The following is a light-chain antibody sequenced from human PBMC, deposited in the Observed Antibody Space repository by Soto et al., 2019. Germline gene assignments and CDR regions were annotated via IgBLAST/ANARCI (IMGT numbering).Light chain of an antibody. CDR2: HAS. Sequence: DIQMTQSPSTLPASLGDRVTITCRASQSISNWLSWYQHKPGTAPKLLIYHASTLESGVPSRFSGSGSGTEFTLTISSLQPDDFATYYCQQYMSYSFGQGTKVDI. J-gene: IGKJ1*01. V-gene: IGKV1-5*01. CDR1: QSISNW. CDR3: QQYMSYS.